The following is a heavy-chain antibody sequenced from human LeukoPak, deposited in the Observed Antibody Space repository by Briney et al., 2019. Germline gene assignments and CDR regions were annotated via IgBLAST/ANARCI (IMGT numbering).Heavy chain of an antibody. CDR3: AKAEGYDFWSGYLFDY. Sequence: TLSLTCTVSGGSISSGSYYWSWIRQPAGEGLEWIGRIYTRGSTHYNPSLKSRVIISVDTSKNQFSLKLSSVTAADTAVYYCAKAEGYDFWSGYLFDYWGQGTLVTVSS. D-gene: IGHD3-3*01. J-gene: IGHJ4*02. V-gene: IGHV4-61*02. CDR1: GGSISSGSYY. CDR2: IYTRGST.